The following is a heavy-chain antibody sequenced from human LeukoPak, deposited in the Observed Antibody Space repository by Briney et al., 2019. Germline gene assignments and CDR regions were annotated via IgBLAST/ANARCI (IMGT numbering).Heavy chain of an antibody. Sequence: GGSLRLSCAASEFTYGMNWVRQAPGKGLECVSAISSSGSNTYYADSVKGRFTISRDNSKNTLYLQMNSLRAEDTAVYYCAKGDQWELLRSLFDYWGQGTLVTVSS. CDR2: ISSSGSNT. CDR1: EFTYG. CDR3: AKGDQWELLRSLFDY. D-gene: IGHD1-26*01. V-gene: IGHV3-23*05. J-gene: IGHJ4*02.